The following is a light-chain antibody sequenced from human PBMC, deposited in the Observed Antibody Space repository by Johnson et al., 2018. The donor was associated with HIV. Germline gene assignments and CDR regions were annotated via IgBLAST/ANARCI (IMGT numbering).Light chain of an antibody. CDR1: SSNIGNNY. CDR2: ENS. V-gene: IGLV1-51*02. J-gene: IGLJ1*01. Sequence: QSVLTQPPSVSAAPGQKVTISCSGGSSNIGNNYVSWYQQLPRAAPKLLIYENSKRPSGIPDRFSGSKSGTSATLDITGLQTGDEADYYCGTWDNSLSAHFVFRSGTKITVL. CDR3: GTWDNSLSAHFV.